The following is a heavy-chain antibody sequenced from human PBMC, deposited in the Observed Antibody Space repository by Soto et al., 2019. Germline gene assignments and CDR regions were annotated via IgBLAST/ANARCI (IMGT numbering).Heavy chain of an antibody. V-gene: IGHV3-15*07. CDR3: ARVWAVGATMDYYYGMDV. Sequence: GGSLRLSCAASGFTFSNAWMNWVRQAPGKGLEWVGRIKSKTDGGTTDYAAPVKGRFTISRDDSKNTLYLQMNSLRAEDTAVYYCARVWAVGATMDYYYGMDVWGQGTTVTVSS. CDR1: GFTFSNAW. J-gene: IGHJ6*02. D-gene: IGHD1-26*01. CDR2: IKSKTDGGTT.